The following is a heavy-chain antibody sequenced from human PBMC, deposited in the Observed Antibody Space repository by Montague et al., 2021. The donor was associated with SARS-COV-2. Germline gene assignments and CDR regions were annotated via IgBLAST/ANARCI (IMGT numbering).Heavy chain of an antibody. V-gene: IGHV4-39*01. CDR3: ASSYYYGSGTYVYNYYMDV. D-gene: IGHD3-10*01. J-gene: IGHJ6*03. Sequence: SETLSLTCTVSGGSVSSSPYYWGWIRQPPGRGLEWVGSISYSGRTYFXXXLKSRFTISVDSSENQFSLRLSSVTAADTAVYYCASSYYYGSGTYVYNYYMDVWGKGTTVTVSS. CDR2: ISYSGRT. CDR1: GGSVSSSPYY.